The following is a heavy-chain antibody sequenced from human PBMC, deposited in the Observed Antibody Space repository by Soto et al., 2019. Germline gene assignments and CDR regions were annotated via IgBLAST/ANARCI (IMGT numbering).Heavy chain of an antibody. CDR1: GFTFSSYA. CDR3: AKDIVVVVAATNF. V-gene: IGHV3-23*01. Sequence: GGSLRLSCAASGFTFSSYAMSWVRQAPGKCLEWVSAISGSVGSTYYADSVKGRFTISRDNSKNTLYLQMNSLRAEDTAVYYCAKDIVVVVAATNFWGQGTLVTVSS. CDR2: ISGSVGST. D-gene: IGHD2-15*01. J-gene: IGHJ4*02.